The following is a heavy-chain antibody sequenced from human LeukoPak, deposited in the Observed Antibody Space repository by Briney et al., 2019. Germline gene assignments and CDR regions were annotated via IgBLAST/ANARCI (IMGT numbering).Heavy chain of an antibody. CDR3: ARDYYDSSGYYYVRYYFDY. CDR1: GFTFSSYA. J-gene: IGHJ4*02. Sequence: PGGSLRLSCAASGFTFSSYAMHWVRQAPGKGLEWVAVISYDGSNKYHADSVKGRFTISRDNSKNTLYLQMNSLRAEDTAVYYCARDYYDSSGYYYVRYYFDYWGQGTLVTVSS. D-gene: IGHD3-22*01. V-gene: IGHV3-30-3*01. CDR2: ISYDGSNK.